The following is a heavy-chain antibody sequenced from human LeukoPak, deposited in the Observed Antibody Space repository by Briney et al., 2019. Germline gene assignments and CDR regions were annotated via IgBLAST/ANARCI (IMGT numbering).Heavy chain of an antibody. J-gene: IGHJ6*02. Sequence: PSETLSLTCAVSGGSISTYHWSWIRQPPGKGLEWIGYIYYSGSTNYNPSLKSRVTISVDTSKNQFSLKLSSVTAADTAVYYCARAVKVYSPSYGMDVWGQGTTVTVSS. V-gene: IGHV4-59*01. D-gene: IGHD5-18*01. CDR2: IYYSGST. CDR1: GGSISTYH. CDR3: ARAVKVYSPSYGMDV.